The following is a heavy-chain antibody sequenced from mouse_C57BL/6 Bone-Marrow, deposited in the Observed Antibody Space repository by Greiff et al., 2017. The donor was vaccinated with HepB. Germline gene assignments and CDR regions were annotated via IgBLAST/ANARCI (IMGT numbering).Heavy chain of an antibody. Sequence: EVQLQQSGPELVKPGASVKIPCKASGYTFTDYNMDWVKQSHGKSLEWIGDINPNNGGTNYNQKFKGKATLTVDKSSSTAYMELRSLTSEDTAVYYCARRITTVVASYYFDYWGQGTTLTVSS. V-gene: IGHV1-18*01. J-gene: IGHJ2*01. CDR2: INPNNGGT. D-gene: IGHD1-1*01. CDR1: GYTFTDYN. CDR3: ARRITTVVASYYFDY.